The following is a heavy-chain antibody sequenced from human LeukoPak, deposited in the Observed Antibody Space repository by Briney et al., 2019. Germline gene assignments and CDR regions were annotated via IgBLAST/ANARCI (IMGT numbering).Heavy chain of an antibody. Sequence: SETLSLTCTVSGGSISSSSYYWGWIRQPPGKGLEWIGSIYCSGSTYYNPSLKSRVTISVDTSKNQFSLKLSSVTAADTAVYYCARQEEGNFDYWGQGTLVTVSS. V-gene: IGHV4-39*01. J-gene: IGHJ4*02. CDR2: IYCSGST. CDR1: GGSISSSSYY. CDR3: ARQEEGNFDY.